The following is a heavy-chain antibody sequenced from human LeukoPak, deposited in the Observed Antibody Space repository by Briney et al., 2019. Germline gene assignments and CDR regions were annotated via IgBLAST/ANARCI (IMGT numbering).Heavy chain of an antibody. CDR3: ARATQGYYYGSGSEGAFDY. D-gene: IGHD3-10*01. CDR1: GYTFTGYY. J-gene: IGHJ4*02. CDR2: INPNSGGT. V-gene: IGHV1-2*02. Sequence: ASVKVSCKASGYTFTGYYMQWVRQAPGQGLEWMGWINPNSGGTNYAQKFQGRVTMTRDTSISTAYMELSRLRSDDTAVYYCARATQGYYYGSGSEGAFDYWGQGTLVTASS.